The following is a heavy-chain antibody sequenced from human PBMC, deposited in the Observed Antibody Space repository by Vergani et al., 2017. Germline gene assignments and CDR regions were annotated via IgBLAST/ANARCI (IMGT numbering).Heavy chain of an antibody. CDR3: ARVHGDTAMVYYYYYMDV. Sequence: QVQLQESGPGLVKPSETLSLTCTVSGGSISSYYWSWIRQPPGKGLEWIGYIDYSGSTNYNPSLKSRVTISVDTSKNQFSLKLSSVTAADTAVYYCARVHGDTAMVYYYYYMDVWGKGTTVTVSS. CDR2: IDYSGST. V-gene: IGHV4-59*01. J-gene: IGHJ6*03. D-gene: IGHD5-18*01. CDR1: GGSISSYY.